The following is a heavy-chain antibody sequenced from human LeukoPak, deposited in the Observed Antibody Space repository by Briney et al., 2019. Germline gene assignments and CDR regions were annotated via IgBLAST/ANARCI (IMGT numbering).Heavy chain of an antibody. J-gene: IGHJ4*02. CDR3: ARHYGGNSLDY. CDR1: GGSISSYY. V-gene: IGHV4-4*09. D-gene: IGHD4-23*01. CDR2: IYTSGST. Sequence: SETLSLTCTVSGGSISSYYWSWIQQPPGKGLEWIGYIYTSGSTNYNPSLKSRVTISVDTSKNQFSLKLSSVTAADTAVYYCARHYGGNSLDYWGQGTLVTVSS.